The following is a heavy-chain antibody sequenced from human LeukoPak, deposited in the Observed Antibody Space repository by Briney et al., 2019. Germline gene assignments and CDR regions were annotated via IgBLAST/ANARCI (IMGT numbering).Heavy chain of an antibody. J-gene: IGHJ4*02. CDR1: GYSFTSYW. Sequence: GESLKISCKGSGYSFTSYWIGWVRQMPGKGLEWMGIIYPGDSDTRYSPSFQGQVTISADKSISTAYLQWSSLKASDTAMYYCARLARGGYCSSTSCYIDYWGQGTLVTVSS. D-gene: IGHD2-2*01. V-gene: IGHV5-51*01. CDR2: IYPGDSDT. CDR3: ARLARGGYCSSTSCYIDY.